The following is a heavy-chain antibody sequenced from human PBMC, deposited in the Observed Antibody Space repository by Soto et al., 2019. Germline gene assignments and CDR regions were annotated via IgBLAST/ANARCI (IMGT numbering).Heavy chain of an antibody. CDR3: ARRLKDDYGYSPYYYAFDV. Sequence: GESLKISCQSSGYTFSKYWIAWVRQMPGKGLEYVGIVYPGDSDTRYSPSFQGQVTISVDTSTSTAYMQRNSLKASDSATYYCARRLKDDYGYSPYYYAFDVWGRGTTVTVSS. D-gene: IGHD2-15*01. J-gene: IGHJ6*02. V-gene: IGHV5-51*01. CDR1: GYTFSKYW. CDR2: VYPGDSDT.